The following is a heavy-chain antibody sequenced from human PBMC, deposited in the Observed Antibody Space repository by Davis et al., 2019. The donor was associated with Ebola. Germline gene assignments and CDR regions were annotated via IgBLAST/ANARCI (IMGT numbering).Heavy chain of an antibody. CDR1: GGSISSYY. V-gene: IGHV4-34*01. CDR3: ARGRKRGYCSGGSCYSGYYYYGMDV. CDR2: INHSGST. J-gene: IGHJ6*02. D-gene: IGHD2-15*01. Sequence: SETLSLTCTVPGGSISSYYWSWIRQPPGKGLEWIGEINHSGSTNYNPSLKSRVTISVDTSKNQFSLKLSSVTAADTAVYYCARGRKRGYCSGGSCYSGYYYYGMDVWGQGTTVTVSS.